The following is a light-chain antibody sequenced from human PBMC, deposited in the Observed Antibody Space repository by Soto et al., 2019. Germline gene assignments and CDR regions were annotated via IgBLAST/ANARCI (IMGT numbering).Light chain of an antibody. Sequence: QSVLTQPPSVSGAPGQRVTISCTGSSPNIGAGYDVHWYQQLPGTAPKLLIYGNSNRPSGVPDRFSGSKSGTSASLAITGLQAEDEADYYCQSYDSSLSGRVFGTGTKLTVL. CDR1: SPNIGAGYD. V-gene: IGLV1-40*01. CDR3: QSYDSSLSGRV. J-gene: IGLJ1*01. CDR2: GNS.